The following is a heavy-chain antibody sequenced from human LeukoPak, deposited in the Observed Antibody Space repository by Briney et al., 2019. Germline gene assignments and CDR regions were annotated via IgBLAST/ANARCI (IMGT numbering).Heavy chain of an antibody. V-gene: IGHV4-34*01. CDR3: ARGPRLRYYGSGSSSLFDY. J-gene: IGHJ4*02. Sequence: SETLSLTCAVYGGSFSGYYWSWIRQPPGKGLEWIGEINHSGSTNYNPSLKSRVTISVDTSKNQFSLKLSSVTAADTAVYYCARGPRLRYYGSGSSSLFDYWGQGNLVTVSS. CDR2: INHSGST. D-gene: IGHD3-10*01. CDR1: GGSFSGYY.